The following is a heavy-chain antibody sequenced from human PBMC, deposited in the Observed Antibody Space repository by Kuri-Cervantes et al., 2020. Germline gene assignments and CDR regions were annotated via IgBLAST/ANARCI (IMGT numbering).Heavy chain of an antibody. Sequence: SETLSLTCTVSGGSISSSSYYWGWVRQPPGKGLEWIGSIYYSGSTYYNPSLKSRVTISVDTSKNQFSLKLSSVTTADTAVYYCARGDTNSGYDYSPFDYWGQGTLVTVSS. CDR1: GGSISSSSYY. V-gene: IGHV4-39*07. D-gene: IGHD5-12*01. CDR3: ARGDTNSGYDYSPFDY. CDR2: IYYSGST. J-gene: IGHJ4*02.